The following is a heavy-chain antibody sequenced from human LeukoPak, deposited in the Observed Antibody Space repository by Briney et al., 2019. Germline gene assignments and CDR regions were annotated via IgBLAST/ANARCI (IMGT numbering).Heavy chain of an antibody. V-gene: IGHV3-66*01. CDR3: AKERNLEIAVAGTIFDY. J-gene: IGHJ4*02. CDR2: IYSDGST. D-gene: IGHD6-19*01. Sequence: GGSLRLSCAASGFTVSSKYMSWVRQAPGKGLEWVSVIYSDGSTYYADSVKGRFTISRDNSKNVIYLEMNSLRAEDTAVYYCAKERNLEIAVAGTIFDYWGQGTLVTVSS. CDR1: GFTVSSKY.